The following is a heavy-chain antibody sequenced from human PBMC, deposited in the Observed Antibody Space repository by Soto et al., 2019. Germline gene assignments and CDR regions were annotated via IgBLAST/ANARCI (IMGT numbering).Heavy chain of an antibody. D-gene: IGHD6-13*01. CDR1: GGSISSYY. V-gene: IGHV4-59*01. CDR2: IYYSGST. CDR3: ARLYSSSWYGSEPGFDY. J-gene: IGHJ4*02. Sequence: SETLSLTCTVSGGSISSYYWSWIRQPPGKGLEWIGYIYYSGSTNYNPSLKSRVTISVDTSKNQFSLKLSSVTAADTAVYYCARLYSSSWYGSEPGFDYWGQGTLVTVSS.